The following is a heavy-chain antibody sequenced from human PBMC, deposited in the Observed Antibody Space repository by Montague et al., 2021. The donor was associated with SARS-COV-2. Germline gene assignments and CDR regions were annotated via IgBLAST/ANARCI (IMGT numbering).Heavy chain of an antibody. CDR1: GGSISSYY. D-gene: IGHD6-19*01. Sequence: SETLSLTCTVSGGSISSYYRSWIRQPPGKGLEWIGYSYYSGSTNYNPSLKSRDTISVDTSKNQFSLKLSSVTAADTAVYYCARGSGWMGNAFDIWGQGTLVTVSS. CDR3: ARGSGWMGNAFDI. V-gene: IGHV4-59*01. J-gene: IGHJ3*02. CDR2: SYYSGST.